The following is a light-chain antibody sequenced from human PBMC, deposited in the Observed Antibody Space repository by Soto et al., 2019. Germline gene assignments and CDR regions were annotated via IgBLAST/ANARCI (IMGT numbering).Light chain of an antibody. V-gene: IGKV3-15*01. J-gene: IGKJ4*01. Sequence: EIVMTQSPVTLSMSPGESATLSCRASQSLSSDLAWYQQKGGQAPRLLIYGASTRATGIPARFSGSGSGTEFTLTISSLQSEDYAVYYCQQYSNWPLTFGGGTKVEIK. CDR2: GAS. CDR3: QQYSNWPLT. CDR1: QSLSSD.